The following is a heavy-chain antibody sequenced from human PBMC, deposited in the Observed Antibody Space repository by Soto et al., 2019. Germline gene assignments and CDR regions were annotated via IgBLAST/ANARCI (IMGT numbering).Heavy chain of an antibody. D-gene: IGHD1-1*01. Sequence: PEGSLRLSCAASGFTCSINRMHWVRQVPGKGPEWVSRINDDGISTNYADSVKGRFTISRDNAKNTLYLQMNTLRVEDTAVYYCIREPRSTSTDRVRFWGPGT. CDR3: IREPRSTSTDRVRF. CDR1: GFTCSINR. V-gene: IGHV3-74*01. J-gene: IGHJ1*01. CDR2: INDDGIST.